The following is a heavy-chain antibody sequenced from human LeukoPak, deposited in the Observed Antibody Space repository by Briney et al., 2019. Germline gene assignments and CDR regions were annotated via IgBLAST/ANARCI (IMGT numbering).Heavy chain of an antibody. CDR3: ARVPREPYYYYGMDV. J-gene: IGHJ6*02. D-gene: IGHD1-26*01. CDR2: ISYDGSNK. V-gene: IGHV3-30*04. Sequence: PGGSLRLSCAASGFTFSSYAMHWVRQAPGKGLEWVAVISYDGSNKYYADPVKGRFTISRDNSKNTLYLQMNNLRAEDTAVYYCARVPREPYYYYGMDVWGQGTTVTVSS. CDR1: GFTFSSYA.